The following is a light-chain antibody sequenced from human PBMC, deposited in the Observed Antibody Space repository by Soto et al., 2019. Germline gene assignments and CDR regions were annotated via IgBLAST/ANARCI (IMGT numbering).Light chain of an antibody. CDR3: QQTYSLPPVT. J-gene: IGKJ4*01. CDR1: QSVTTY. Sequence: DFQMTQSPSSLSASVGDRVTITCRSSQSVTTYLNWYQQKPGKAPKLLIYVASTLQSGVPSRFSGSGSGTEFTLTISSLQSEDAATYFCQQTYSLPPVTFGGGTKVEIK. V-gene: IGKV1-39*01. CDR2: VAS.